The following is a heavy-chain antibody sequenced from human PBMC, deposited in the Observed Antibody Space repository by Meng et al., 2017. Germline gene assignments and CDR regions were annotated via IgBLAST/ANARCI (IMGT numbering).Heavy chain of an antibody. V-gene: IGHV1-2*06. CDR1: GYTFTGYY. CDR2: INPNSGGT. J-gene: IGHJ6*02. CDR3: ARTCGRTTMVPGVIPLGMDV. Sequence: ASVKVSCKASGYTFTGYYMHWVRQAPGQGLEWMGRINPNSGGTNYAQKFQGRVTMTRDTSISTACMELSRLRSDDATVYYYARTCGRTTMVPGVIPLGMDVWGQGTTVTVSS. D-gene: IGHD3-10*01.